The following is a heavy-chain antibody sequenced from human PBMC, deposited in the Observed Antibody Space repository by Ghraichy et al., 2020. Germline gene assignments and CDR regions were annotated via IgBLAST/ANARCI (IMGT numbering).Heavy chain of an antibody. CDR2: IRSKAYGGTT. CDR1: GFTFGDYA. CDR3: TRDPRGAYSGSYYFDY. J-gene: IGHJ4*02. V-gene: IGHV3-49*03. Sequence: GGYLRLSCTASGFTFGDYAMSWFRQAPGKGLEWVGFIRSKAYGGTTEYAASVKGRFTISRDDSKSIAYLQMNSLKTEDTAVYYCTRDPRGAYSGSYYFDYWGQGTLVTVSS. D-gene: IGHD1-26*01.